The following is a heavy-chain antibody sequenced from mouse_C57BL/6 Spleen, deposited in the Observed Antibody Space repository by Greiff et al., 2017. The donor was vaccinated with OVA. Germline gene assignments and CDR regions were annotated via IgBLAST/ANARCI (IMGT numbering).Heavy chain of an antibody. J-gene: IGHJ1*03. CDR1: GYTFTDYY. D-gene: IGHD1-1*01. Sequence: EVQLQQSGPELVKPGASVKISCKASGYTFTDYYMNWVKQSHGKSLEWIGDINPNNGGTSYNQKFKGKATLTVDKSSSTAYMELRSLTSEDSAVYYCARWRDYGSSYWYFDVGGTGTTVTVSS. CDR2: INPNNGGT. V-gene: IGHV1-26*01. CDR3: ARWRDYGSSYWYFDV.